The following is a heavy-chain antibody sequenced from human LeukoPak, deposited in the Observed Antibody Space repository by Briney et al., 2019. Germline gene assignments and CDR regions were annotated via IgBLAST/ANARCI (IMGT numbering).Heavy chain of an antibody. CDR3: AKVRWDNSGWYYLDD. V-gene: IGHV3-30*19. Sequence: PGGSLRLSCAASGFTFSSYGMHWVRQAPGKGLEWVAIISYDGSNEYYADSVKGRFTISRDNSKNTLYLQMNSLRAEDTAVYYCAKVRWDNSGWYYLDDWGQGTLVTVSS. CDR1: GFTFSSYG. D-gene: IGHD6-19*01. J-gene: IGHJ4*02. CDR2: ISYDGSNE.